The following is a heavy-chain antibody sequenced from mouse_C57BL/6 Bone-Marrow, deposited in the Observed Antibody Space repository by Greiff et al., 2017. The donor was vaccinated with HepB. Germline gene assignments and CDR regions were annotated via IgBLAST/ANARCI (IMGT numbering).Heavy chain of an antibody. V-gene: IGHV1-69*01. CDR3: ARRGGYDGYYLWYFDV. Sequence: VQLQQSGAELVMPGASVKLSCKASGYTFTSYWMHWVKQRPGQGLEWIGEIDPSDSYTNYNQKFKGKSTLTVDKSSSTAYMQLSSLTSEDSAVYYGARRGGYDGYYLWYFDVWGTGTTVTVSS. J-gene: IGHJ1*03. CDR1: GYTFTSYW. CDR2: IDPSDSYT. D-gene: IGHD2-3*01.